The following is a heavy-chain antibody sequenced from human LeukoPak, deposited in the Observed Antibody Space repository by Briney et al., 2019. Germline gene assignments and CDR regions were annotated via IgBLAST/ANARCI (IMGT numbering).Heavy chain of an antibody. CDR1: GGSISSSSYY. J-gene: IGHJ4*02. CDR3: AREDCSGGECSTFDY. V-gene: IGHV4-39*02. Sequence: TPSETLSLTCTVSGGSISSSSYYWGWIRQPPGKGLEWIGSIYYSGSTYYNPSLKSRVTISVDTSKNQFSLKLSSVTAADTAVYYCAREDCSGGECSTFDYWGQGTLVTVSS. CDR2: IYYSGST. D-gene: IGHD2-15*01.